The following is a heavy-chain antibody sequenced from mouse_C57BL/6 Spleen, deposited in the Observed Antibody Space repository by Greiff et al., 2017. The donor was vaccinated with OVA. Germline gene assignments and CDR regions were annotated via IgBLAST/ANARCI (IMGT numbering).Heavy chain of an antibody. V-gene: IGHV3-6*01. CDR1: GYSITSGYY. J-gene: IGHJ3*01. Sequence: EVQRVESGPGLVKPSQSLSLTCSVTGYSITSGYYWNWIRQFPGNKLEWMGYISYDGSNNYNPSLKNRISITRDTSKNQFFLKLNSVTTEDTATYYCAREGYGNSAWFAYWGKGTLVTVSA. D-gene: IGHD2-10*02. CDR3: AREGYGNSAWFAY. CDR2: ISYDGSN.